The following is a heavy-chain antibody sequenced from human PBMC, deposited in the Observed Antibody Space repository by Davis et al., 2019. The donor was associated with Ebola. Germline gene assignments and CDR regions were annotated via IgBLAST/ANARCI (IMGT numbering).Heavy chain of an antibody. CDR3: ARGTHYAHDY. Sequence: GESLKISCAASGFTFSSNWMHWVRQAPGKGLVWVSRTTSDGSITSYADSVKGRFPISRDNAKNTLYLQMNSLRDEDTAVYYCARGTHYAHDYWGQGTLVTVSS. CDR2: TTSDGSIT. D-gene: IGHD2-2*01. V-gene: IGHV3-74*01. J-gene: IGHJ4*02. CDR1: GFTFSSNW.